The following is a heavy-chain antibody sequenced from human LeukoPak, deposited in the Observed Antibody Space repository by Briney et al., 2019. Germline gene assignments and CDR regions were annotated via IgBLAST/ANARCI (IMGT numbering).Heavy chain of an antibody. CDR3: ARSRVPGGWWSYLAEGLDY. J-gene: IGHJ4*02. CDR2: ISYDGSNK. Sequence: GGSLRLSCAASGFTFSSYAMHWVRQAPGKGLEWVAVISYDGSNKYYADSVKGRFTISRDNSKNTLYLQMNSLRAEDTAVYYCARSRVPGGWWSYLAEGLDYWGQGTLVTVSS. CDR1: GFTFSSYA. V-gene: IGHV3-30-3*01. D-gene: IGHD6-19*01.